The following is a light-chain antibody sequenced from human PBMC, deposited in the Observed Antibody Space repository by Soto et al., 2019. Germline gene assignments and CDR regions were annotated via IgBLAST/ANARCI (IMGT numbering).Light chain of an antibody. Sequence: DIQMTQSPSSLSASVGDRVTITCQASQDISNYLNWYQQKPGKAPKLLIYDASNLETGVPSRFSGSGYGTDFTFTIRSLQPEDIASYYCQQYDNLPTMTFGQGTRLEIK. CDR1: QDISNY. CDR3: QQYDNLPTMT. CDR2: DAS. J-gene: IGKJ5*01. V-gene: IGKV1-33*01.